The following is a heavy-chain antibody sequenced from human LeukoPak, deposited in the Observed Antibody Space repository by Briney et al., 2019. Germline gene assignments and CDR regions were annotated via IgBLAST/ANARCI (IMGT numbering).Heavy chain of an antibody. CDR3: ARERGGYSYGDY. CDR2: ISTYNGNT. Sequence: ASVKVSCKASGYTFTSYGISWVRQAPGQGLEWMGWISTYNGNTNYAQKLQGRDTMTTDTSTSTAYMELRSLRSDDTAVYYCARERGGYSYGDYWGQGTLVTVSS. CDR1: GYTFTSYG. D-gene: IGHD5-18*01. V-gene: IGHV1-18*01. J-gene: IGHJ4*02.